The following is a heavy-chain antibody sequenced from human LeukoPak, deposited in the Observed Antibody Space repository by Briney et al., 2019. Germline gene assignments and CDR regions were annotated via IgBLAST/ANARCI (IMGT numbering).Heavy chain of an antibody. J-gene: IGHJ6*03. CDR3: ARLSLYSSSSTYYMDI. Sequence: PSETLSLTCTVSGGSISSYYWSWIRQPPGTGLEWIGYIYTSRSTNYNPSLKSRVTISVDTSKNQFSLKLSSVTAADTAVYYCARLSLYSSSSTYYMDISGKGTTVTVSS. CDR2: IYTSRST. D-gene: IGHD6-6*01. CDR1: GGSISSYY. V-gene: IGHV4-4*08.